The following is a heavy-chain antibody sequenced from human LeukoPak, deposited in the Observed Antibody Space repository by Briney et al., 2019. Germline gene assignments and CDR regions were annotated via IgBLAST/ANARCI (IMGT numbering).Heavy chain of an antibody. Sequence: PGGSLRLSCAASGFTFSTYTMHWVRRAPGEGLEWVALISYEGSKKNYADSVKGRFTISRDNSQNTLYLEMNSLRTEDTAVYYCARAPYTSGWYFAFDYWGQGTLVTVSS. V-gene: IGHV3-30-3*01. J-gene: IGHJ4*02. CDR1: GFTFSTYT. D-gene: IGHD6-19*01. CDR2: ISYEGSKK. CDR3: ARAPYTSGWYFAFDY.